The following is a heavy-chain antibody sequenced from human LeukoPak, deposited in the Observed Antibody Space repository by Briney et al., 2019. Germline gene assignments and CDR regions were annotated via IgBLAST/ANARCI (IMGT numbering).Heavy chain of an antibody. V-gene: IGHV3-48*02. J-gene: IGHJ4*02. D-gene: IGHD1-26*01. CDR3: ARRERQSANYYYYFDY. CDR2: ISGSTSAV. Sequence: GGSLRLSCAASGLTFTRYGMVWVSQAPGKGLEWVSYISGSTSAVYYADSVRGRFTISRDNAKNSLYLQMNSLRDDDTAVYYCARRERQSANYYYYFDYWGQGTLVTVSS. CDR1: GLTFTRYG.